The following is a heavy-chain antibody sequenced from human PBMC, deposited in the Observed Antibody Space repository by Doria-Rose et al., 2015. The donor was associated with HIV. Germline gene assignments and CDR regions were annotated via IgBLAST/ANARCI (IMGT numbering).Heavy chain of an antibody. CDR3: ATGVTLDY. Sequence: VQLQESGGGLVRPGGSLRLSCATSGFTFSSHRINWVRQASGKVLEWVSSISSTSAYINYADSVRGRFTISRDNARNSLYLQMDSLRAEDTAIYYCATGVTLDYWGQGTLVTVSS. CDR1: GFTFSSHR. D-gene: IGHD3-10*01. J-gene: IGHJ4*02. CDR2: ISSTSAYI. V-gene: IGHV3-21*01.